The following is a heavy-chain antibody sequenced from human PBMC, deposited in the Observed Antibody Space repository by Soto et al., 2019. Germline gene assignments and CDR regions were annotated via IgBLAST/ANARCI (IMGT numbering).Heavy chain of an antibody. Sequence: QVQLQQWGAGLLKPSETLSLTCAVYGGSFSGYYWSWIRQPPRKGLEWIGEINHSGSTNYNPSLKSRVTISVDTSKNQFSLKLSSVTAADTAVYYCARDLDVGATNYWGQGTLVTVSS. J-gene: IGHJ4*02. D-gene: IGHD1-26*01. CDR2: INHSGST. CDR3: ARDLDVGATNY. CDR1: GGSFSGYY. V-gene: IGHV4-34*01.